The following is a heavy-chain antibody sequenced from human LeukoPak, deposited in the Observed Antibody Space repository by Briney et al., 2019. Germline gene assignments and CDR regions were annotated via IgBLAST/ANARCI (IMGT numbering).Heavy chain of an antibody. CDR3: ARGSSSSWYYFDY. CDR1: GGSFSGYY. D-gene: IGHD6-13*01. V-gene: IGHV4-34*01. Sequence: PSETLSLTCAVYGGSFSGYYWSWIRQPPGKGLEWIGEINHSGSTNYNPSLKSRVTISVDTSKNQFSLKLSSVTAAGTAVYYCARGSSSSWYYFDYWGQGTLVTVSS. J-gene: IGHJ4*02. CDR2: INHSGST.